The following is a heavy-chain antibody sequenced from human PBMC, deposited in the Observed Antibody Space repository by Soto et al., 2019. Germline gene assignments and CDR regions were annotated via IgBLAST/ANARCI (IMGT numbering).Heavy chain of an antibody. Sequence: AETLSLTCTVSGGAIISYYCTWSRHPPVKGLEWIGYIYYSGSTNYNPSLKSRVTISVDTSKNQFSLKLSSVTAADTAVYYCARDSGSIAARRFDPWGQGTLVTVSS. CDR1: GGAIISYY. CDR2: IYYSGST. D-gene: IGHD6-6*01. V-gene: IGHV4-59*01. J-gene: IGHJ5*02. CDR3: ARDSGSIAARRFDP.